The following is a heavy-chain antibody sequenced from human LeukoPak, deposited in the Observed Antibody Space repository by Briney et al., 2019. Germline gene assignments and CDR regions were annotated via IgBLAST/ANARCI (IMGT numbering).Heavy chain of an antibody. D-gene: IGHD1-26*01. V-gene: IGHV3-30*18. CDR2: ISYDGSNK. Sequence: GGSLRLSCAASGFTFSSYGMHWVRQAPGKGLEWEAVISYDGSNKYYADSVKGRFTISRDNSKNTLYLQMSSLRAEDTAVYYCAKAIVGATTPPRLDYWGQGTLVTVSS. CDR1: GFTFSSYG. CDR3: AKAIVGATTPPRLDY. J-gene: IGHJ4*02.